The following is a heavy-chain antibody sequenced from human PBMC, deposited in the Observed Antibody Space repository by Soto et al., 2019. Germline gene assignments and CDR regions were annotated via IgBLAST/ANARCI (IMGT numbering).Heavy chain of an antibody. V-gene: IGHV4-39*01. J-gene: IGHJ6*02. D-gene: IGHD2-2*01. CDR1: SAPVSSSTYT. Sequence: SETLSLTCTVDSAPVSSSTYTCVWIRKHPGKGLEWIVSIYYSGSTYYNPSLNSRVTVSVDTSKNQFSLKVTSVTAADTAVYYCARLHGYCISSSCHGHYAMDVWGQGTTVS. CDR3: ARLHGYCISSSCHGHYAMDV. CDR2: IYYSGST.